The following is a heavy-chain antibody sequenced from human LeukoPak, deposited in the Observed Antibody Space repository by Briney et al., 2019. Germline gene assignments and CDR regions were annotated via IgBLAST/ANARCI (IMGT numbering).Heavy chain of an antibody. V-gene: IGHV3-74*01. D-gene: IGHD1-26*01. CDR2: ISRDGSYT. CDR1: GFTLSRYW. CDR3: SRDLRGADDY. Sequence: GRSLRLSCAASGFTLSRYWMHWVRQAPGKGLVWVSHISRDGSYTNYADSVKGRFTISRDNANNTLYLQMNSLRAEDTAAYYCSRDLRGADDYWGQGTLVTVSS. J-gene: IGHJ4*02.